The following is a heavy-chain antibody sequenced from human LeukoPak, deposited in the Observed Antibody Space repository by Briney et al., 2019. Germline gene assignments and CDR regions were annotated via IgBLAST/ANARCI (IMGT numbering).Heavy chain of an antibody. CDR2: INENGGST. CDR3: AKERWTTTAFDV. V-gene: IGHV3-23*01. D-gene: IGHD3/OR15-3a*01. J-gene: IGHJ3*01. Sequence: GGSLRLSCAASGFTFSSYAMSWVRQAPGKGLERVSLINENGGSTYSADSVKGRFTISRDNSKNTLYLQMNSLRAEDTAIYYCAKERWTTTAFDVWGHGTLVTVSS. CDR1: GFTFSSYA.